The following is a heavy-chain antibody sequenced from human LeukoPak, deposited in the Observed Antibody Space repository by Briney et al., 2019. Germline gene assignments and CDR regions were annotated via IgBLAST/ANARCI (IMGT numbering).Heavy chain of an antibody. J-gene: IGHJ6*02. D-gene: IGHD3-10*01. CDR2: IDHSGST. V-gene: IGHV4-34*01. CDR3: ARDDVLLWFGDRPLMDV. Sequence: ASETLSLTCAVYGGSFSGYYWSWIRQPPGKGLEWIGAIDHSGSTNYNPSLKSRVTISVDTSKNQFSLKLSSVTAADTAVYYCARDDVLLWFGDRPLMDVWGQGTTVTVSS. CDR1: GGSFSGYY.